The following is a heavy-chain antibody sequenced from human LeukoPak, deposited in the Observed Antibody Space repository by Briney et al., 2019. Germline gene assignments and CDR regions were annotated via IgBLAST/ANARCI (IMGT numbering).Heavy chain of an antibody. D-gene: IGHD2-15*01. V-gene: IGHV4-59*01. Sequence: SETLSLTCTVSDDSITMYYWTWIRQPPGKGLEGIGYIYYSGSTNYNPSLKSRVTISVDTSKNQFSLKLSSVTAAATAVYYCARSVEGYCSGGSCYSYYYYMDVWGKGTTVTVSS. CDR3: ARSVEGYCSGGSCYSYYYYMDV. J-gene: IGHJ6*03. CDR1: DDSITMYY. CDR2: IYYSGST.